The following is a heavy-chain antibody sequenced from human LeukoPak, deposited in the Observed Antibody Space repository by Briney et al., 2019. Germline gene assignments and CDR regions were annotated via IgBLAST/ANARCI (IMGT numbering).Heavy chain of an antibody. V-gene: IGHV1-69*04. J-gene: IGHJ4*02. CDR3: ARDRDYDSSSTSYYFDY. Sequence: ASVKVSCKASGGTFSSYAISWVRQAPGQGLEWMGRIIPILGMANYAQKFQGRVTITADKSTSTAYMELSSLRSEDTAVYYCARDRDYDSSSTSYYFDYWGQGTLVTVSS. CDR1: GGTFSSYA. D-gene: IGHD3-22*01. CDR2: IIPILGMA.